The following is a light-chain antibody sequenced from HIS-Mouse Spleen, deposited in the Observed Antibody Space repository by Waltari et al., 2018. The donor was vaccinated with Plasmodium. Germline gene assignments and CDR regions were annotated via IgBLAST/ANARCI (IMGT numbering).Light chain of an antibody. J-gene: IGKJ1*01. CDR3: QQYNSYSWP. V-gene: IGKV1-5*03. CDR1: QSFSSW. Sequence: DIQMTQSPSTLSASVGDRVTITCRASQSFSSWLGWYQQKPGQAPKLLIYKASSIESGVPSRFSGSGAETEFTLTISSMQPDDFATYYCQQYNSYSWPFGEGAKVEIK. CDR2: KAS.